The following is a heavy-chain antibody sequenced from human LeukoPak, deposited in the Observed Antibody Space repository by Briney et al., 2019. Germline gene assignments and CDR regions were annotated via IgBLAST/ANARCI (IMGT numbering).Heavy chain of an antibody. D-gene: IGHD5-12*01. J-gene: IGHJ4*02. CDR2: ISNSGGRT. CDR3: AKSYNGYESKPDY. Sequence: GGSLRLSCAASGFTFRTYSMNWVRQAPGKGLEWVSSISNSGGRTFYTDSVKGRFTISRDNSKITLYLQMNSLRAEDTAVYYCAKSYNGYESKPDYWGQGTLVTVSS. V-gene: IGHV3-23*01. CDR1: GFTFRTYS.